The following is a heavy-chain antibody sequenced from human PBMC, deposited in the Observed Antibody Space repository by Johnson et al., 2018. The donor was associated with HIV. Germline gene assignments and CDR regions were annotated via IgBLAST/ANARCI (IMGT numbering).Heavy chain of an antibody. CDR2: IYSSGST. V-gene: IGHV3-53*01. CDR1: GFTVSTNY. CDR3: ARGSLIVIVSDAFDI. J-gene: IGHJ3*02. D-gene: IGHD3-16*02. Sequence: VRLVEFGGGLIQPGGSLRLSCAASGFTVSTNYMSWVRQAPGKGLDWVSVIYSSGSTYYTDSVKGRFTTSRDNSKNTVYLQMNSLRAEDTAMYYCARGSLIVIVSDAFDIWGQGTMVTVSS.